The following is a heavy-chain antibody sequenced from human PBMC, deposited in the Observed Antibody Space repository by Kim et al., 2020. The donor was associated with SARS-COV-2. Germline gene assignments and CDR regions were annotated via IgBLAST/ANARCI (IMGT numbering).Heavy chain of an antibody. J-gene: IGHJ5*02. CDR3: AREKYDILTGYYGGVNWFDP. CDR1: GFTFSSYA. D-gene: IGHD3-9*01. CDR2: ISYDGSNK. V-gene: IGHV3-30*04. Sequence: GGSLRHSCAASGFTFSSYAMHWVRQAPGKGLEWVAVISYDGSNKYYADSVKGRFTISRDNSKNTLYLQMNSLRAEDTAVYYCAREKYDILTGYYGGVNWFDPWGQGTLVTVSS.